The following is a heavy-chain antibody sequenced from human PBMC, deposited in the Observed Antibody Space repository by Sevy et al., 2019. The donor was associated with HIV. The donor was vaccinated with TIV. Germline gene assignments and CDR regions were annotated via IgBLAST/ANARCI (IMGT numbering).Heavy chain of an antibody. CDR3: ARAQVVPAAIFSGGYGMDV. CDR2: INHSGST. Sequence: SETLSLTCAVYGGSFSGYYWSWIRQPPGKGLEWIGEINHSGSTNYNPSLKSRVTISVDTSKNQFSLKLSSVTAAGTAVYYCARAQVVPAAIFSGGYGMDVWGQGTTVTVSS. V-gene: IGHV4-34*01. CDR1: GGSFSGYY. J-gene: IGHJ6*02. D-gene: IGHD2-2*01.